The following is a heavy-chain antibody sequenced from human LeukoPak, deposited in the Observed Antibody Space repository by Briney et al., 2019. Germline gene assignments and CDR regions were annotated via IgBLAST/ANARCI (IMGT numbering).Heavy chain of an antibody. V-gene: IGHV3-30*18. CDR1: GFTFSSYS. CDR2: ISYDGSNK. Sequence: GGSLRLSCAASGFTFSSYSMNWVRQAPGKGLEWVAVISYDGSNKYYADSVKGRFTISRDNSKNTLYLQMNSLRAEDTAVYYCAKVATVTRIMDAFDIWGQGTMVTVSS. D-gene: IGHD4-17*01. CDR3: AKVATVTRIMDAFDI. J-gene: IGHJ3*02.